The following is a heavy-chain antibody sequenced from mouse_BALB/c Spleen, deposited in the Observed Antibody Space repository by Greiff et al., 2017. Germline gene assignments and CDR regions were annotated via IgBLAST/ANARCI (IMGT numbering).Heavy chain of an antibody. CDR3: AGANYGNYVDDY. Sequence: VQLQQSGAELMKPGASVKISCKATGYTFSSYWIEWVKQRPGHGLEWIGEILPGSGSTNYNEKFKGKATFTADTSSNTAYMQLSSLTSEDSAVYYCAGANYGNYVDDYWGQGTTLTVSS. V-gene: IGHV1-9*01. J-gene: IGHJ2*01. CDR1: GYTFSSYW. D-gene: IGHD2-1*01. CDR2: ILPGSGST.